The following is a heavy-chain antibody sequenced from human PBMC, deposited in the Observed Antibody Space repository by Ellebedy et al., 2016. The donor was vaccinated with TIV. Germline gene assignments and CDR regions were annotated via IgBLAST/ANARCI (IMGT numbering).Heavy chain of an antibody. CDR1: GGSISSGGFY. V-gene: IGHV4-31*03. CDR3: ARAYYYGSGEPSWFDP. CDR2: IYYSGNT. Sequence: SETLSLTXTVSGGSISSGGFYWSWIRQFPGKGLEWIGYIYYSGNTDYNPSLKSRVSISGDTSKNQFSLKLSSVTAADTAIYYCARAYYYGSGEPSWFDPWGPGTLVTVSS. J-gene: IGHJ5*02. D-gene: IGHD3-10*01.